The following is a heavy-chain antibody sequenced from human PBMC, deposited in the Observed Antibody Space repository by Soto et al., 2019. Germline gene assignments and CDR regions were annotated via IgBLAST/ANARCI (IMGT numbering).Heavy chain of an antibody. D-gene: IGHD3-3*01. CDR1: GFTFNTYG. CDR2: ISGSGGST. Sequence: GGSLRLSCAASGFTFNTYGMHWVRQAPGKGLEWVAVISGSGGSTYYADSVKGRFTISRDNSKNTLYLQMNSLRAEDTAVYYCAKDTITIFGVVIIGDPYGMDVWGQGTTVTVSS. J-gene: IGHJ6*02. CDR3: AKDTITIFGVVIIGDPYGMDV. V-gene: IGHV3-23*01.